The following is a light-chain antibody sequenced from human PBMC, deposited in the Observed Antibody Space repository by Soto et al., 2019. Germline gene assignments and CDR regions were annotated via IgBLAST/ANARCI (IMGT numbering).Light chain of an antibody. Sequence: QSALTQPASVSGYPGQAITISCTGTSSDVGGNIYVSWYQQNPGKAPKLMIYEVSNRPSGVSNRFSGSKSGNTASLTISGLRAEDEADYYCSSYTSSTRVFGTGTKLTVL. V-gene: IGLV2-14*01. J-gene: IGLJ1*01. CDR2: EVS. CDR1: SSDVGGNIY. CDR3: SSYTSSTRV.